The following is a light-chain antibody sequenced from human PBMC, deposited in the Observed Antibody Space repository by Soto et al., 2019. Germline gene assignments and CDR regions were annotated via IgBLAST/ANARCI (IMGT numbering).Light chain of an antibody. CDR1: SSNIGNNY. J-gene: IGLJ2*01. V-gene: IGLV1-51*01. CDR2: DNN. Sequence: QSVLTQSPSVSAAPGQTVTISCSGSSSNIGNNYVSWYQQLPGTAPKLLIYDNNKRPSGIPDRFSGSKSGTSDTLDITGLQTGDEADYYCATWDGSLPGEVFGGGTKLTVL. CDR3: ATWDGSLPGEV.